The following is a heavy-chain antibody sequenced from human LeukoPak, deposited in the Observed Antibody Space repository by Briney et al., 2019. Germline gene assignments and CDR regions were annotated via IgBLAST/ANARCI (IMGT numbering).Heavy chain of an antibody. CDR3: ARDMAVPTPNFDY. Sequence: KTGGSLRLSCAASGCTFSSYSMNWVRQAPGQGMDWVSSISSSSSYIYYADSVNGRFTISIDNAKNSLYLQTNSLRAEDTAVYYCARDMAVPTPNFDYWGQGTLVTVSS. V-gene: IGHV3-21*01. CDR1: GCTFSSYS. CDR2: ISSSSSYI. J-gene: IGHJ4*02. D-gene: IGHD6-19*01.